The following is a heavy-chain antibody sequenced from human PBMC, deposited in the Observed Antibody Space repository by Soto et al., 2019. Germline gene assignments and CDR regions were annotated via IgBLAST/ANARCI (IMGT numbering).Heavy chain of an antibody. V-gene: IGHV1-3*01. CDR1: GYTFTRYG. CDR2: INAGNGNT. Sequence: ASVNVPCKTSGYTFTRYGISWVRQAPGQRLEWMGWINAGNGNTKYSQKFQGRVTITRDTSASTAYMELSSLRSEDTAVYYCARGYGGPIGWYDPWGQGTLVTVSS. CDR3: ARGYGGPIGWYDP. J-gene: IGHJ5*02. D-gene: IGHD3-16*01.